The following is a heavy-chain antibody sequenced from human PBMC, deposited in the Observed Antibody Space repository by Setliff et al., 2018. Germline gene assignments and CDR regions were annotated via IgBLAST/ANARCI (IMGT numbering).Heavy chain of an antibody. Sequence: GGSLRLSCEGSGLTLSHYWMHWVRQGPGKGLVWVSYINFDGTSTNYADSVKGRFTISRDNAKNTVYLQINRLRADDTAVYYCIRDWGEAGSTNAFDIWGQGTVVTVS. J-gene: IGHJ3*02. CDR3: IRDWGEAGSTNAFDI. D-gene: IGHD1-26*01. V-gene: IGHV3-74*01. CDR2: INFDGTST. CDR1: GLTLSHYW.